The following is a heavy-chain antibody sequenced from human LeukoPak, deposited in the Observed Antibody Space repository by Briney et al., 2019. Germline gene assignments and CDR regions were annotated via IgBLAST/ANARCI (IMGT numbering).Heavy chain of an antibody. D-gene: IGHD2-15*01. J-gene: IGHJ3*01. CDR2: IRYDGSEK. CDR1: GFTFKTAG. Sequence: GGSLRLSCAVSGFTFKTAGMHWVRQSPGKGLEWVAFIRYDGSEKFYAGSVKGRFTISRDDSENTLYLYMNSLTPEDTAVYSCARGFRLTPPNDAFDAWGQGTMVAVSS. CDR3: ARGFRLTPPNDAFDA. V-gene: IGHV3-30*02.